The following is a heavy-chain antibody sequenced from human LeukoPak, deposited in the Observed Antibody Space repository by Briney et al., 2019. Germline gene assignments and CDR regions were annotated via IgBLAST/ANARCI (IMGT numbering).Heavy chain of an antibody. Sequence: GGSLRLSGSASGFTFSRYSINWVRQAPGKGLEWVSYISNSRSTIYYANSVKGRFTISRDNANNSLFLQMNSLRDEDTAVYYCARESEGGTTIDFWGQGTLVTVSS. J-gene: IGHJ4*02. D-gene: IGHD1-1*01. CDR3: ARESEGGTTIDF. CDR2: ISNSRSTI. V-gene: IGHV3-48*02. CDR1: GFTFSRYS.